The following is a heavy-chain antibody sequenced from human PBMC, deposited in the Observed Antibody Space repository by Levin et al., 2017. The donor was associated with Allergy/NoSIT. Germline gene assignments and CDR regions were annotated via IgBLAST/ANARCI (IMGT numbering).Heavy chain of an antibody. CDR1: GFTFSRYW. V-gene: IGHV3-74*01. Sequence: GGSLRLSCAASGFTFSRYWMHWVRQVPGKGLVWLSRINADASSTIYADPVKGRFTISRDNAKSMVYLQMDSLRAEDTGVYHCVRVKVDSAYDFVFDSWGQGTRVTVSS. J-gene: IGHJ4*02. CDR3: VRVKVDSAYDFVFDS. CDR2: INADASST. D-gene: IGHD5-12*01.